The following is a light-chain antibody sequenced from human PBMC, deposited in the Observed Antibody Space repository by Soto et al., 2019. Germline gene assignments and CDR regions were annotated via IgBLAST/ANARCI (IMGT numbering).Light chain of an antibody. Sequence: DIVMTQSPDSLAVSLGESATINCKSSQSVLYSSNNKHYLAWYQQKPGQPPKLLIYWASTRESGVPDRFSGSGSGTDFTLTISSLKAEDVAVYYCQQYYSTPQTFGQGTKLEIK. J-gene: IGKJ2*01. CDR3: QQYYSTPQT. V-gene: IGKV4-1*01. CDR1: QSVLYSSNNKHY. CDR2: WAS.